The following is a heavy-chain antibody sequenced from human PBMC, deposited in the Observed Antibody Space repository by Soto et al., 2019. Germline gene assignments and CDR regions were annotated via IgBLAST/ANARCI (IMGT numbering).Heavy chain of an antibody. D-gene: IGHD2-2*03. CDR1: GFTFSDYS. J-gene: IGHJ6*02. V-gene: IGHV3-11*01. Sequence: GGSLRLSCAASGFTFSDYSMNWVRQAPGKGLEWVSYISRSGSDIYYADSVKGRFTISRDNAKNSLFLQMNSLRAEDTAVYYCATVGYCSSTSCQTRYYYYGMDVWGQGTTVTVSS. CDR2: ISRSGSDI. CDR3: ATVGYCSSTSCQTRYYYYGMDV.